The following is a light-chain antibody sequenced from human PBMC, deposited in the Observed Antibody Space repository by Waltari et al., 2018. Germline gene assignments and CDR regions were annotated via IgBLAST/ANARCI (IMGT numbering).Light chain of an antibody. Sequence: QSALTQPRSVSGSPGQSVVLYRPATTSDVGGFNAVPRYQPHPGKPPKLIIYDVNTRPSGVPDRCSGSKSGNTASLTISGLHSEDEADYYCCSYTAPYVVFGGGTKVTVL. CDR3: CSYTAPYVV. CDR2: DVN. CDR1: TSDVGGFNA. V-gene: IGLV2-11*01. J-gene: IGLJ2*01.